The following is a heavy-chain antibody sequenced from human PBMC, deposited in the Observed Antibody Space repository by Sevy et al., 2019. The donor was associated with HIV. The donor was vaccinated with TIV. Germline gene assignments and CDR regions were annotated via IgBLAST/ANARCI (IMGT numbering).Heavy chain of an antibody. D-gene: IGHD1-1*01. CDR2: FDPEDGET. CDR3: ATDPVEMATTPGYFDY. V-gene: IGHV1-24*01. J-gene: IGHJ4*02. CDR1: GYTLTELS. Sequence: ASLKVSCKVSGYTLTELSMHWVRQAPGKGLEWMGGFDPEDGETIYAQKFQGRVTMTEDTSTDTAYMELSSLRSEDTAVYYCATDPVEMATTPGYFDYWGQGTLVTVSS.